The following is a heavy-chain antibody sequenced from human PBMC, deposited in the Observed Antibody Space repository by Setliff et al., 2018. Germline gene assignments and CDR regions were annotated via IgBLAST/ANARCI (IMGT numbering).Heavy chain of an antibody. D-gene: IGHD5-12*01. CDR2: ISSSSSYI. J-gene: IGHJ4*02. CDR3: AKDEGRFGDIVATSIDY. Sequence: PGGSLRLSCAASGFTFSSYSMNWVRQAPGKGLEWVSSISSSSSYIYYADSVKGRFTISRDNAKNSLYLQMNSLRAEDTAVYYCAKDEGRFGDIVATSIDYWGQGTLVTVSS. CDR1: GFTFSSYS. V-gene: IGHV3-21*01.